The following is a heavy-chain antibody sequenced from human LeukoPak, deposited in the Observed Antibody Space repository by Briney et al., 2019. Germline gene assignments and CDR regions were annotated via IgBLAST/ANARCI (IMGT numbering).Heavy chain of an antibody. J-gene: IGHJ4*02. CDR3: ARTAMVVERKFDY. V-gene: IGHV1-8*02. CDR2: MNPNSGNT. D-gene: IGHD2-15*01. Sequence: ASVKVSCKASGYTFTSYYMHWVRQATGQGLEWMGWMNPNSGNTGYAQKFQGRVTMTRNTSISTAYMELSSLRSEDTAVYYCARTAMVVERKFDYWGQGTLVTVSS. CDR1: GYTFTSYY.